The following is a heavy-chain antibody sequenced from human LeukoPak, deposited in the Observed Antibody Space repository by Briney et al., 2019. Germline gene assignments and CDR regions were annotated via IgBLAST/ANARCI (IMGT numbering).Heavy chain of an antibody. CDR1: GFTFNDAW. Sequence: PGGSLRLSCAASGFTFNDAWMTWVRQAPGKGLEWLGRIKSKTDGGTTDYAAPVQGRFTISRDDSTNTLYLQMNSLKTEDTAVYYCTTYRHWPVEYWGQGTLVTVFS. CDR3: TTYRHWPVEY. J-gene: IGHJ4*02. CDR2: IKSKTDGGTT. V-gene: IGHV3-15*01. D-gene: IGHD3-16*02.